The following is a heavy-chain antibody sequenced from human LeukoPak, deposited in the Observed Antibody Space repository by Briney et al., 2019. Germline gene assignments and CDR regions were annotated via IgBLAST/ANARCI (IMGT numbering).Heavy chain of an antibody. V-gene: IGHV3-48*03. CDR3: ARSTPNASYRLY. Sequence: PGGSLRLSCAASGFTFSSYEMNWVRQAPGKGLEWVSYRFTISGDNAKNSLYLQMNSLRAEDTAVYYCARSTPNASYRLYWGQGTLVTVSS. J-gene: IGHJ4*02. D-gene: IGHD1-1*01. CDR1: GFTFSSYE.